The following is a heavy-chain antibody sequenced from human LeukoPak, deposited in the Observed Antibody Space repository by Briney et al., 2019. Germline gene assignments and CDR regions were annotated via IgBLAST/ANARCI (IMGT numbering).Heavy chain of an antibody. V-gene: IGHV3-23*01. J-gene: IGHJ4*02. CDR1: QFSFSNNW. Sequence: GGSLRLSCVASQFSFSNNWMSWVRQAPGKGLEWVSGISGSGGSTYYADSVKGRFTISRDNSKNTLYLQMNSLRAEDTAVYYCAKGPFYYDSSGLYWGQGTLVTVSS. CDR2: ISGSGGST. D-gene: IGHD3-22*01. CDR3: AKGPFYYDSSGLY.